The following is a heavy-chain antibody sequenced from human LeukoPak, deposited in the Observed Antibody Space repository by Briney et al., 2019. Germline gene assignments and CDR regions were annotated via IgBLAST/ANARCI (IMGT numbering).Heavy chain of an antibody. CDR3: ARGRWLDY. Sequence: GGSLRLSCAASGHTFSSFWMSWVRQAPGKGLEWVANIKQDGSEKYYVDSVKGRFTISRDNAKNSLYLQMNSLRAEDTAVYYCARGRWLDYWGQGTLVTVSS. D-gene: IGHD4/OR15-4a*01. J-gene: IGHJ4*02. CDR2: IKQDGSEK. V-gene: IGHV3-7*01. CDR1: GHTFSSFW.